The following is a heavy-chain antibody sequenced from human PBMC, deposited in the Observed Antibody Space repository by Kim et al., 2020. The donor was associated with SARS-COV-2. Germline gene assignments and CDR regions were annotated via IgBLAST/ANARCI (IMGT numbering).Heavy chain of an antibody. Sequence: GGSLRLSCTASGFTFGDYAMSWVRQAPGKGLEWVGFIRSKAYGGTTEYAASVKGRFTISRDDSKSIAYLQMNSLKTEDTAVYYCTRTLFKGLRYFGGEGYWGQGTLVTMSS. J-gene: IGHJ4*02. CDR3: TRTLFKGLRYFGGEGY. CDR1: GFTFGDYA. V-gene: IGHV3-49*04. CDR2: IRSKAYGGTT. D-gene: IGHD3-9*01.